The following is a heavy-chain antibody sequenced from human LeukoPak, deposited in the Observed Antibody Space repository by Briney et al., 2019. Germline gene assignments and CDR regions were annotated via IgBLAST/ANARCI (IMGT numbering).Heavy chain of an antibody. CDR3: AKGGGPRAFDI. CDR2: ISNSGGGT. V-gene: IGHV3-23*01. Sequence: GGSLRLSCAASGFTFSTYAMSWVRQAPGEGPEWVSAISNSGGGTYYADFVKGRFTISRDNPKNTLYLQMNTLRADDTAVYYCAKGGGPRAFDIWGQGTMVTVSS. J-gene: IGHJ3*02. D-gene: IGHD2-15*01. CDR1: GFTFSTYA.